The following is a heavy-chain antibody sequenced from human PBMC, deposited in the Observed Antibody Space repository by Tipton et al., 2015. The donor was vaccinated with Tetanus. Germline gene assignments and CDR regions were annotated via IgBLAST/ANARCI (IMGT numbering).Heavy chain of an antibody. D-gene: IGHD2-2*01. CDR2: ISSSSSYI. Sequence: SLRLSCAASGFTFSSYSMNWVRQAPGKGLEWVSSISSSSSYIYYADSVKGRFTISRDNAKNSLYLQMNSLRAEDTAVYYCARGGGVVPAAPKPLNWFDPWGQGTLVTVSS. J-gene: IGHJ5*02. V-gene: IGHV3-21*01. CDR1: GFTFSSYS. CDR3: ARGGGVVPAAPKPLNWFDP.